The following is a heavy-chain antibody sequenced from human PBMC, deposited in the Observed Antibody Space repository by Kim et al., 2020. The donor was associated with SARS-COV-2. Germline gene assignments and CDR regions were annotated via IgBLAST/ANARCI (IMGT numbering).Heavy chain of an antibody. CDR1: GFTFSNYA. V-gene: IGHV3-30*04. Sequence: GGSLRLSCAASGFTFSNYAMNWVRQAPGKGLVWVAVISYGGNTEFYADSVKGRFTISRDNSKNTLYLQMNSLGPEDTAVYFCARSDRQWELYYYGMDVWGQGTMVTVSS. J-gene: IGHJ6*02. D-gene: IGHD3-10*01. CDR2: ISYGGNTE. CDR3: ARSDRQWELYYYGMDV.